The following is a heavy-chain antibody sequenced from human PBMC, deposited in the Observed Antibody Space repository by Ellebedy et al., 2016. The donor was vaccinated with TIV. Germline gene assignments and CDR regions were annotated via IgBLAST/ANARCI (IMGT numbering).Heavy chain of an antibody. CDR2: INGDGSST. D-gene: IGHD2-21*02. CDR3: VRDVRLRFDY. CDR1: GFSFSDYW. Sequence: PGGSLRLSCAASGFSFSDYWMHWVRQAPGKGLLWVSRINGDGSSTSYADSVRGRFTISRDNARNTRYLQMNSLRPDEDTAVYYFVRDVRLRFDYWGQGALVTVSS. V-gene: IGHV3-74*01. J-gene: IGHJ4*02.